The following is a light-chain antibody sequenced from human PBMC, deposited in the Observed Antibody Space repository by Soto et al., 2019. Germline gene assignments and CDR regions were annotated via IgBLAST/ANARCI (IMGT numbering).Light chain of an antibody. V-gene: IGLV1-44*01. J-gene: IGLJ3*02. CDR3: AAWHNSLNGWV. Sequence: QSVLTQPTSASGTPGQSVTISCSGSSSNIGGHSVNWYQQLPGTAPKLLIYTNNQRPSGVPDRFSGSKSGTSASLAITGLQSEDEADYYCAAWHNSLNGWVFGGGTKLTVL. CDR2: TNN. CDR1: SSNIGGHS.